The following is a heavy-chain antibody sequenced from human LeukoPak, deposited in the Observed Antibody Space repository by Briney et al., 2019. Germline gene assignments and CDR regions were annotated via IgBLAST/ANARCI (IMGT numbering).Heavy chain of an antibody. CDR2: IYYSGST. J-gene: IGHJ3*02. Sequence: PSETLSLTCTVSGGSISSNSYYWGWIHQPPGKGLEWIGSIYYSGSTYYNPSLKSRVTISVDTSKNQFSLKLSSVTAADTAVYYCGRSYCSSTSCYAVGAFDIWGQGTMVTVSS. D-gene: IGHD2-2*01. CDR3: GRSYCSSTSCYAVGAFDI. V-gene: IGHV4-39*01. CDR1: GGSISSNSYY.